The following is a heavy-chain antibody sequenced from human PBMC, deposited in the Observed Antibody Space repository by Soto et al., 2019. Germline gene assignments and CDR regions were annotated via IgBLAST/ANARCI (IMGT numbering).Heavy chain of an antibody. CDR3: AKDLGAVAGGIDF. CDR1: GFTFSSYG. D-gene: IGHD6-19*01. V-gene: IGHV3-30*18. J-gene: IGHJ4*01. CDR2: ISYDGSNK. Sequence: QVQLVESGGGVVQPGRSLRLSCAASGFTFSSYGMHWVRQAPGKGLEWVAVISYDGSNKYYADSVKGRFTISRDNSKNTRYLQMNSLRAEDTAVYYCAKDLGAVAGGIDFWGDGNLVTVSS.